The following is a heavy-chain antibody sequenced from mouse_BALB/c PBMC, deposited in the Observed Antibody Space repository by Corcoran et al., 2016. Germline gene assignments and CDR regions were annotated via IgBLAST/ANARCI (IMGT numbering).Heavy chain of an antibody. Sequence: LVKTGASVKISCKASGYSFTGYYMHWVKQSHGKSLEWIGYISCYNGATSYNQKFKGKATFTVDTSSSTAYMQFNSLTSEDSAVYYCARWGYGSFYAMDYWGQGTSVTVSS. D-gene: IGHD1-1*01. CDR1: GYSFTGYY. J-gene: IGHJ4*01. CDR3: ARWGYGSFYAMDY. V-gene: IGHV1S34*01. CDR2: ISCYNGAT.